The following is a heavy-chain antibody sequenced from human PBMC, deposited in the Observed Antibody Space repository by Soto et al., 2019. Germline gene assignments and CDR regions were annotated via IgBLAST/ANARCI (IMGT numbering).Heavy chain of an antibody. CDR1: GYTFTSYG. V-gene: IGHV1-18*01. CDR3: ARGLTMVRGVIIPYDGMDV. J-gene: IGHJ6*02. Sequence: QVQLVQSGAEVKKPGASVQVSCKASGYTFTSYGITWVRQAPGQGLEWMGWISAYNGNTNYAQKLQGRVTMTTDTITSKAYMVLRSLRSDDTAVYYCARGLTMVRGVIIPYDGMDVWGQGTTVTVSS. CDR2: ISAYNGNT. D-gene: IGHD3-10*01.